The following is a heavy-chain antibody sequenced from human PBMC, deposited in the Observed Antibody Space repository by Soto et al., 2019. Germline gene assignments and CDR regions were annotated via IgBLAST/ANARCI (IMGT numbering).Heavy chain of an antibody. D-gene: IGHD3-22*01. Sequence: PSETLSLTCAVYGGSFSGYYWSWIRQPPGKGLEWIGEINHSGSTNYNPSLKSRVTISVDTSKNQFSLKLSSVTAADTAVYYCARGPSFYYYDSSGYYSRPFDYWGQGTMVTVYS. V-gene: IGHV4-34*01. CDR2: INHSGST. CDR1: GGSFSGYY. J-gene: IGHJ4*02. CDR3: ARGPSFYYYDSSGYYSRPFDY.